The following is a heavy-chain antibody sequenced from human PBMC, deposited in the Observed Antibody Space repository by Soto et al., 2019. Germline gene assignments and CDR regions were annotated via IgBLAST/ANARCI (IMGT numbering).Heavy chain of an antibody. J-gene: IGHJ5*02. V-gene: IGHV3-30*18. CDR3: AKDIYSSGLVWFDP. CDR2: ISYDGSNK. CDR1: GFTFSSYG. Sequence: QVQLVESGGGVVQPGRSLRLSCAASGFTFSSYGMHWVRQAPDKGLEWVAVISYDGSNKYYADSVKGRFTISRDNSKNTLYLQMNSLRAEDTAVYYCAKDIYSSGLVWFDPWGQGTLVTVSS. D-gene: IGHD6-19*01.